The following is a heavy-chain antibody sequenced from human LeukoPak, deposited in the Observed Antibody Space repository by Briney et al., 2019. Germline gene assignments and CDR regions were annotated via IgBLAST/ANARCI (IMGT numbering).Heavy chain of an antibody. CDR3: ARGNIVVVPAAPGYFDY. CDR1: GGSISSYY. Sequence: SETLSLTCTVSGGSISSYYWSWIRQPAGKGLEWIGHIYTIGSTNYNPSLKSRVTMSVDTSKNQFSLKLSSVTAADTAVYYCARGNIVVVPAAPGYFDYWGQGTLVTVSS. V-gene: IGHV4-4*07. CDR2: IYTIGST. D-gene: IGHD2-2*01. J-gene: IGHJ4*02.